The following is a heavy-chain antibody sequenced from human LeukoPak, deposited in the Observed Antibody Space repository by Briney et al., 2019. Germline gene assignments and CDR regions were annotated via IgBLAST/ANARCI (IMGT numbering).Heavy chain of an antibody. J-gene: IGHJ6*02. V-gene: IGHV3-23*01. Sequence: GESLKISCAASGFTFSSYAMSWVRQAPGKGLEWVSAISGSGGSTYYADSVKGRFTISRDNSKNTLFLQMNSLRAEDTAVYYCAKRYCTGTSCSYYYYYGMDVWGQGTTVTVSS. CDR3: AKRYCTGTSCSYYYYYGMDV. CDR2: ISGSGGST. CDR1: GFTFSSYA. D-gene: IGHD2-2*01.